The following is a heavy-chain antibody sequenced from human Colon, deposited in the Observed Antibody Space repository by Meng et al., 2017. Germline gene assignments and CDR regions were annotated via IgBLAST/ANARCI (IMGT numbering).Heavy chain of an antibody. CDR1: GFIFSTYS. V-gene: IGHV3-23*01. Sequence: EVQLLESGGGLIPPGGSLRLSCAASGFIFSTYSMIWVRQVPGKGLEWVSSITSSGDSAYYADSVKGRSTIFRDNSKNTLYLQMNSLRAEDTAIYNCVQLLNGYFLSWGQGTLVTVSS. CDR2: ITSSGDSA. J-gene: IGHJ1*01. CDR3: VQLLNGYFLS. D-gene: IGHD5-18*01.